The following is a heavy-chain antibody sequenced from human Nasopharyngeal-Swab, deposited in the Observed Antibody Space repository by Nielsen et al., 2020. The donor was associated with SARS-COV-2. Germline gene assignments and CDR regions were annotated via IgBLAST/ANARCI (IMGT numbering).Heavy chain of an antibody. Sequence: SETLSLTCTVSGGSISSSSYYWGWIRQPPGKGLEWIGSIYYSGSTYYNPSLKSRVTISVDTSKNQFSLKLSSVTAADTAVYYCARGLLRYYDSGSSPTPPDYWGQGTLVTVSS. V-gene: IGHV4-39*07. D-gene: IGHD3-10*01. CDR2: IYYSGST. J-gene: IGHJ4*02. CDR3: ARGLLRYYDSGSSPTPPDY. CDR1: GGSISSSSYY.